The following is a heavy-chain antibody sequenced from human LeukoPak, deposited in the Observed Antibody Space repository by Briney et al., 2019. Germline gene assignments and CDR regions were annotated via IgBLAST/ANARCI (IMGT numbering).Heavy chain of an antibody. Sequence: PGGSLRLSCAASGFTFSSYSMNWVRQAPGKGLEWVSYISSSSSTIYYADSVKGRFTISRDNAKNSLYLQMNSLRAEDTAVYYCARELWNYVGYYYYYMDVWGKGTTVTVSS. CDR2: ISSSSSTI. CDR1: GFTFSSYS. J-gene: IGHJ6*03. D-gene: IGHD1-7*01. V-gene: IGHV3-48*04. CDR3: ARELWNYVGYYYYYMDV.